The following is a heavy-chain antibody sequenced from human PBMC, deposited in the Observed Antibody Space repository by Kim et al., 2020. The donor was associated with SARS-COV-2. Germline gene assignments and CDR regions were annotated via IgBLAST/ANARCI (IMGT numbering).Heavy chain of an antibody. D-gene: IGHD6-13*01. J-gene: IGHJ3*02. Sequence: GGSLRLSCAASGFTFSSYSMNWVRQAPGKGLEWVSSISSSSSYIYYADSVKGRFTISRDNAKNSLYLQMNSLRAEDTAVYYCARDGAAAGSDAFDIWGQGTMVTVSS. CDR3: ARDGAAAGSDAFDI. CDR2: ISSSSSYI. V-gene: IGHV3-21*01. CDR1: GFTFSSYS.